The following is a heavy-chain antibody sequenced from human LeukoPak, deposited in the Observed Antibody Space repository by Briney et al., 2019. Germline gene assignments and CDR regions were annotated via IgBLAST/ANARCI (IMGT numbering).Heavy chain of an antibody. CDR2: IYYSGST. CDR3: ARDLMAGAGRFDP. Sequence: PSETLSLTCTVSGGSISSYYWSWIRQPPGKGLEWIGYIYYSGSTNYNPSLKSRVTISVDTSRNQFSLKLSSVTAADTAVYHCARDLMAGAGRFDPWGLGTLVTVSS. D-gene: IGHD6-13*01. V-gene: IGHV4-59*01. CDR1: GGSISSYY. J-gene: IGHJ5*02.